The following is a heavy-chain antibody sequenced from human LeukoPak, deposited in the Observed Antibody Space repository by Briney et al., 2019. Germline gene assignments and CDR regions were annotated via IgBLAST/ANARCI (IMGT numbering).Heavy chain of an antibody. CDR1: GYSFTSYW. CDR2: IYPGGSDT. D-gene: IGHD1-26*01. CDR3: ARGTSGSDGWDWFDP. J-gene: IGHJ5*02. Sequence: GESLKISCKGSGYSFTSYWIGWVRQMPGKGLEWMGIIYPGGSDTRYSPSFQGQVTISADKSISTAYLQWSSLKASDTAMYYCARGTSGSDGWDWFDPWGQGTLVTVSS. V-gene: IGHV5-51*01.